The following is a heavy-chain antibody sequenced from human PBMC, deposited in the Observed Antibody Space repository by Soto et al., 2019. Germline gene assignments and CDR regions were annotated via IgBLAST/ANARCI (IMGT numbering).Heavy chain of an antibody. J-gene: IGHJ5*02. D-gene: IGHD6-13*01. Sequence: SETLSLTCTVSGGSISSGGYYWSWIRQHPGKGLEWIGYIYYSGSTYYNPSLKSRVTISVDTSKNQFSLKLSSVTAADTAVYYCARRYSSSWFPFDPWGQGTLVTVSS. V-gene: IGHV4-31*03. CDR3: ARRYSSSWFPFDP. CDR1: GGSISSGGYY. CDR2: IYYSGST.